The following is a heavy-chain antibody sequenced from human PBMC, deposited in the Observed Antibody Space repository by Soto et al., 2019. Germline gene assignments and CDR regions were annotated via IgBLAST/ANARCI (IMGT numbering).Heavy chain of an antibody. D-gene: IGHD3-3*01. CDR1: GGSISNSYW. J-gene: IGHJ6*02. CDR2: IFHSGGT. CDR3: ASAATLFGVVMAALDV. V-gene: IGHV4-4*02. Sequence: PSETLSLTXAVSGGSISNSYWWSWVRQPPGKGLEWIGEIFHSGGTNYNPSLKSRVTISLDESKNQFSLRVSSVTAADTAVYYRASAATLFGVVMAALDVWGQGTTVTVSS.